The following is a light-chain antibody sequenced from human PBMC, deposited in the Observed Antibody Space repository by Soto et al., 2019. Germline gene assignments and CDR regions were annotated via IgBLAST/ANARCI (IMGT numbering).Light chain of an antibody. CDR3: SSYTSSSTLV. Sequence: QSVLPQPASGSGSLGQSITISCTGSSSDVGGYNYVSWYQQHPGKAPKLMIYEVSNRPSGISNRFSGSKSGNTASLTLSGLQAEDEADYYCSSYTSSSTLVFGGGTKIPVL. CDR2: EVS. V-gene: IGLV2-14*01. CDR1: SSDVGGYNY. J-gene: IGLJ2*01.